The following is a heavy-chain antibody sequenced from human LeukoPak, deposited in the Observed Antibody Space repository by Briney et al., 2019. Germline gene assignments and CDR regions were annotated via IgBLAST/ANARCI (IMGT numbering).Heavy chain of an antibody. J-gene: IGHJ4*02. CDR3: ARDGCGGDCYLADY. CDR2: IWYDGSEK. Sequence: PGGSLRLSCAASGCIFSSYGMHWVRQAPGKGLEWVAVIWYDGSEKHHADSVKGRFTISRDNSKNTLYLQMNSLRAEDTAVYYCARDGCGGDCYLADYWGQGTLVTVSS. D-gene: IGHD2-21*02. V-gene: IGHV3-33*01. CDR1: GCIFSSYG.